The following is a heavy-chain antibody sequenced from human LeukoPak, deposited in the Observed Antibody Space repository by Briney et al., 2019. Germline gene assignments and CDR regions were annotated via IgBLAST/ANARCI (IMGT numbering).Heavy chain of an antibody. CDR1: GFTFSDYS. CDR2: ITGISGI. Sequence: GGSLRLSCTASGFTFSDYSVNWVRQAPGKGLEWVSCITGISGIYYADSVKGRFTISRDNAKNSVYLQMNSLRAEDTGIYYCAGAIRLGGQEPLVTVSS. CDR3: AGAIRL. V-gene: IGHV3-69-1*02. J-gene: IGHJ4*02. D-gene: IGHD1-1*01.